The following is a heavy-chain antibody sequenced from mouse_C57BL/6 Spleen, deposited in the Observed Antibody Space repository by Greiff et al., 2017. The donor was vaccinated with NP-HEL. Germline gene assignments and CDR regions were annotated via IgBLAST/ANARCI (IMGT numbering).Heavy chain of an antibody. V-gene: IGHV1-75*01. J-gene: IGHJ2*01. CDR2: IFPGSGST. CDR1: GYTFTDYY. Sequence: QVHVKQSGPELVKPGASVKISCKASGYTFTDYYIHWVKQRPGQGLEWIGWIFPGSGSTYYNEKFKGKATLTVDKSSSTAYMLLSSLTSEDSAVYYCASAGPASYYFDYWGQGTTLTVSS. D-gene: IGHD3-1*01. CDR3: ASAGPASYYFDY.